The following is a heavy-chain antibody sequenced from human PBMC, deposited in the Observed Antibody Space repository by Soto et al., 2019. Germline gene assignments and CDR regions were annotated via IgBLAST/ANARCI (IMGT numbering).Heavy chain of an antibody. V-gene: IGHV4-31*03. D-gene: IGHD2-2*01. CDR1: GGSISSGGYY. Sequence: QVQLQESGPGLVKPSQTLSLTCTVSGGSISSGGYYWSWIRQHPGKGLEWIGYIYYSGSTYYNPSLKSRVTISVDTSKNQFSLKLSSVTAADTAVYYCARGYCSSTSCYEYYFDYWGQGTLVTVSS. J-gene: IGHJ4*02. CDR2: IYYSGST. CDR3: ARGYCSSTSCYEYYFDY.